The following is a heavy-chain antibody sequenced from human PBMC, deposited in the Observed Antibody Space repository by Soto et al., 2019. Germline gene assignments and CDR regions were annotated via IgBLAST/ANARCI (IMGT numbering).Heavy chain of an antibody. D-gene: IGHD2-21*01. CDR2: IFHTGST. CDR1: GGSISSNDW. CDR3: AKVIRHLEGRALAY. J-gene: IGHJ4*02. V-gene: IGHV4-4*02. Sequence: PSETLSLTCAVSGGSISSNDWWTWVRQPPGRGLEWIGEIFHTGSTNSNPSLKSRVTISLDKSKNQFSLKLSSVTAADTAIYYCAKVIRHLEGRALAYWGQGSLVTVSS.